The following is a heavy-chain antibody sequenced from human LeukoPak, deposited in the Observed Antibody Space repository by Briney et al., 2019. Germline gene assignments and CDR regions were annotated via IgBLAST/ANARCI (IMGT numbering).Heavy chain of an antibody. CDR2: INPNSGGT. J-gene: IGHJ6*03. V-gene: IGHV1-2*02. Sequence: GASVKVSCKASGYTFTGYYMHWVRQAPGQGLEWMGWINPNSGGTNYAQKFQGRVTMTRDTSISTAYMELSRLRSDDTAVYYCARDLYCSSTSCYTSYYYYYYMDVRGKGTTVTVSS. CDR1: GYTFTGYY. D-gene: IGHD2-2*02. CDR3: ARDLYCSSTSCYTSYYYYYYMDV.